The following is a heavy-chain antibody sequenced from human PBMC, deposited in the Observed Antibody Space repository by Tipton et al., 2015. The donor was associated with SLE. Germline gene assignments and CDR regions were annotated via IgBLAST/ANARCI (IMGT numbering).Heavy chain of an antibody. CDR1: GYIFTSYG. CDR3: ARDLKKTFGGGSHSFDY. CDR2: ISAYNGNT. D-gene: IGHD3-16*01. Sequence: QLVQSGAGVKQPGASVKVSCKASGYIFTSYGISWVRQAPGQGLEWMGWISAYNGNTNYAEKVQGRVTMITDTSTSTAYMELRRLTSDDTAVYYCARDLKKTFGGGSHSFDYWGQGTLVTVSS. V-gene: IGHV1-18*01. J-gene: IGHJ4*02.